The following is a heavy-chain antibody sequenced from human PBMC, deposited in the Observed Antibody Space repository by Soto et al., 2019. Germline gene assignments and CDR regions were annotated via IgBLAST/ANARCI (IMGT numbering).Heavy chain of an antibody. CDR2: ISGSGGST. J-gene: IGHJ4*02. Sequence: PGGSLRLSCAASGFTFSSYAMSWVRQAPGKGLEWVSAISGSGGSTYYADSVKGRFTISRDNAKNSLYLQMNSLRAEDTAVYYCASFHIYYDISIAVDYWGQGTLVTVSS. CDR3: ASFHIYYDISIAVDY. V-gene: IGHV3-23*01. D-gene: IGHD3-22*01. CDR1: GFTFSSYA.